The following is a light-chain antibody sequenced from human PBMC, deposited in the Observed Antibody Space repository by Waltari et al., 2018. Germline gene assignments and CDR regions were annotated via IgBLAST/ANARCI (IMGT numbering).Light chain of an antibody. V-gene: IGKV4-1*01. J-gene: IGKJ4*01. CDR3: QQHYSRPLT. CDR2: WAS. CDR1: QSVFHSSDSKNY. Sequence: DIVMTQSPDSLAVSLGERATLNCKSSQSVFHSSDSKNYLTWYQQKPGPPPKLLIYWASTRQSGVPDRFSGSGSGTDFTLTISSLQAEDVALYYCQQHYSRPLTFGGGTKVEIQ.